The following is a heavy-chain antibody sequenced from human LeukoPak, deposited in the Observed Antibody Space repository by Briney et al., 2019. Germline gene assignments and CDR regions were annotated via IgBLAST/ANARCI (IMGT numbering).Heavy chain of an antibody. CDR1: GGSFSGYY. CDR2: INHSGST. CDR3: ARGRGTYYYDSSGYYLDY. Sequence: SETLSLTCAVYGGSFSGYYWSWIRQPPGKGLEWIGEINHSGSTNYNPSLKSRVTISVDTSKNQFSLKLSSVTAADTAVYYCARGRGTYYYDSSGYYLDYWGQGTLVTVSS. J-gene: IGHJ4*02. D-gene: IGHD3-22*01. V-gene: IGHV4-34*01.